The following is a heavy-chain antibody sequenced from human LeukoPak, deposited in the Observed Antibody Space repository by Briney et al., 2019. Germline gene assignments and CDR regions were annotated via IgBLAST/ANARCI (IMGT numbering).Heavy chain of an antibody. CDR1: GYTFTSYG. Sequence: GASVKVSCKASGYTFTSYGISWVRQVPGQGHEWMGWISAYNGNTNYAQKLQGRVTMTTDTSMSTAYMELRSLRSDDTAVYYCARDGEYCTNGVCSQIDYWGQGTLVTVSS. V-gene: IGHV1-18*01. J-gene: IGHJ4*02. D-gene: IGHD2-8*01. CDR2: ISAYNGNT. CDR3: ARDGEYCTNGVCSQIDY.